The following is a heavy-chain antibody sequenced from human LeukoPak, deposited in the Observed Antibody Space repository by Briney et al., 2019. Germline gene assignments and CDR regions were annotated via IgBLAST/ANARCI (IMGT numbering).Heavy chain of an antibody. CDR1: SGSISSNSYY. Sequence: SETLSLTCTVSSGSISSNSYYWGWIRQPPGKGLEWIGSVYYSGSTYYNPSLKSRVTTSVDTSKNQFSLKLTSVTAADTAVYYCARHVPYYFDYWGQGTLVTVSS. CDR2: VYYSGST. V-gene: IGHV4-39*01. CDR3: ARHVPYYFDY. D-gene: IGHD3-10*02. J-gene: IGHJ4*02.